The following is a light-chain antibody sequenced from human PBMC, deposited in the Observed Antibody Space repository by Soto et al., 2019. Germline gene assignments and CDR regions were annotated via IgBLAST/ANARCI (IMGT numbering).Light chain of an antibody. J-gene: IGLJ2*01. CDR2: YDS. CDR3: QVWDITSHHVV. Sequence: SSELTQPPSVSVAPGKTARITCGGNNIGSKSVNWYQQKPGQAPVLVIYYDSDRPSGIPERFSGSNSGNTATLTITRVEAGDDADYYCQVWDITSHHVVFGGGTKVTGL. CDR1: NIGSKS. V-gene: IGLV3-21*04.